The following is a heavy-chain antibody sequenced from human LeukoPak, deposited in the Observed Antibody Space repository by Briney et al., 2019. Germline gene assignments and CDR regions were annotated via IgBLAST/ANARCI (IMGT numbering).Heavy chain of an antibody. D-gene: IGHD2-15*01. Sequence: PSETLSLTCAVSGGSISSSNWWSWVRQPPGKGLEWIGEIYHSGSTNYNPSLKSRVTISVDKSKNQFSLKLSSVTAADTAVYYCATMRIDYYYGMDVWGQGTTVTVSS. V-gene: IGHV4-4*02. CDR1: GGSISSSNW. J-gene: IGHJ6*02. CDR2: IYHSGST. CDR3: ATMRIDYYYGMDV.